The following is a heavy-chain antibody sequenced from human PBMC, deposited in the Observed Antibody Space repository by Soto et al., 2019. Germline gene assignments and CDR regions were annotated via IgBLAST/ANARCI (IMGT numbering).Heavy chain of an antibody. J-gene: IGHJ6*02. D-gene: IGHD2-21*01. CDR1: GYTFTSYY. Sequence: GASVKVSCKASGYTFTSYYMHWVRQAPGQGLEWMGIINPSGGSTSYAQKFQGRVTMTRDTSTSTVYMELSSLRSEDTAVYYCALEGHIVAYYYYGMDVWGQGTTVTVSS. CDR3: ALEGHIVAYYYYGMDV. CDR2: INPSGGST. V-gene: IGHV1-46*01.